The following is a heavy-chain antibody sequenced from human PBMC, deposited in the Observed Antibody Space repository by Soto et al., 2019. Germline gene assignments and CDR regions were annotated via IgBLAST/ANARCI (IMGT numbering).Heavy chain of an antibody. D-gene: IGHD3-10*01. Sequence: QMQLVESGGGLVRSGGSLKLSCVSSGFTFSDYYMHWMRQAPGKGLEWVSTITDNGGDSKSADSVRGRFAISRDNSKNILYLQMNSLRAEDSAIYYCARGSEDSYPGSRIFDFWGRGTLVSVSS. J-gene: IGHJ4*02. CDR2: ITDNGGDS. V-gene: IGHV3-11*05. CDR3: ARGSEDSYPGSRIFDF. CDR1: GFTFSDYY.